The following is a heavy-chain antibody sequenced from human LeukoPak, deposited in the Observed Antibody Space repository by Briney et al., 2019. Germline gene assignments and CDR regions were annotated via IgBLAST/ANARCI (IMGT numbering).Heavy chain of an antibody. CDR3: ARDYGSGSYYIRKNWFDP. CDR1: GFTFSSYE. V-gene: IGHV3-48*03. J-gene: IGHJ5*02. D-gene: IGHD3-10*01. Sequence: GGSLRLSCAASGFTFSSYEMNWVRQAPGKGLEWVSYISSSGSTIYYADSVKGRFTISRDNPKNTLYLQMNSLRAEDTAVYYCARDYGSGSYYIRKNWFDPWGQGTLVTVSS. CDR2: ISSSGSTI.